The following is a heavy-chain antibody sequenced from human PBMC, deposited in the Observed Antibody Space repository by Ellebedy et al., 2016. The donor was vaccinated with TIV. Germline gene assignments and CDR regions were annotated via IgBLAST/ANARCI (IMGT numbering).Heavy chain of an antibody. Sequence: GESLKISXKGSGYSFTSYWIGWVRRVPGKGLEWMGIIYPGDSDTRYSPSFQGQVTISAGRSISTAYLQWSSLKASDTAMYYGARDVSFDYWGQGTLVSVSS. V-gene: IGHV5-51*01. CDR1: GYSFTSYW. J-gene: IGHJ4*02. CDR2: IYPGDSDT. CDR3: ARDVSFDY.